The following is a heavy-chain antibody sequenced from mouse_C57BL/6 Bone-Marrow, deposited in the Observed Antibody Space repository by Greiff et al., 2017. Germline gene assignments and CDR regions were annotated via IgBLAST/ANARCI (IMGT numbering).Heavy chain of an antibody. Sequence: QVQLQQPGAELVKPGASVKMSCKASGYTFTSYWITWVKQRPGHGLEWIGDIYPTSGRTNYNEKFKSKAILTVDTSSNTAYMQLSSLTSEDSAVFSSARSCPLRRNFDYGGQGTTLTVSS. CDR3: ARSCPLRRNFDY. CDR1: GYTFTSYW. J-gene: IGHJ2*01. CDR2: IYPTSGRT. V-gene: IGHV1-55*01.